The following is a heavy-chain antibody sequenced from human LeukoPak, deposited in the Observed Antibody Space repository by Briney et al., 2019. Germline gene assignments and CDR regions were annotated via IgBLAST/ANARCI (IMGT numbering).Heavy chain of an antibody. CDR2: NSGSGDTR. CDR3: AKTYSNFWSAIDY. CDR1: GFTFSSYV. V-gene: IGHV3-23*01. Sequence: GGSLRLSCAASGFTFSSYVMTWVRQAPGKGLEWGSDNSGSGDTRHYADSVEGRSTISRDNSKNTLYLQMNSLRAEDTAVYYCAKTYSNFWSAIDYWGQGTLVTVSS. J-gene: IGHJ4*02. D-gene: IGHD3-3*01.